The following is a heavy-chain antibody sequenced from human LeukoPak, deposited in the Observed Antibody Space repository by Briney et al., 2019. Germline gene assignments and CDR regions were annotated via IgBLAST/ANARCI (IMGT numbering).Heavy chain of an antibody. D-gene: IGHD6-19*01. J-gene: IGHJ5*02. CDR1: GDSISSSSYY. V-gene: IGHV4-39*07. CDR3: ARGQARLAWFDP. Sequence: SETLSLTCTVSGDSISSSSYYWGWIRQPPGKGLEWVGSFYHSGSTYYNPSLKRRVTISVDTSKNQFSLRLRSVTAADTAVYYCARGQARLAWFDPWGQGTLVTVSS. CDR2: FYHSGST.